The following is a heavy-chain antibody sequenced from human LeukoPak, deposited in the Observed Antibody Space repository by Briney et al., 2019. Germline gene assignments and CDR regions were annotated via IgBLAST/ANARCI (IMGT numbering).Heavy chain of an antibody. CDR2: ITGTGGGI. CDR1: GFTFSSYA. V-gene: IGHV3-23*01. D-gene: IGHD2-21*02. CDR3: AKGTSVTAIRYFDS. J-gene: IGHJ4*02. Sequence: GGSPRLSCAAPGFTFSSYAMTWVRQAPGKGLEWVSLITGTGGGIYYADSVKGRLTISRDNSKNTLYLQMSSLRADDTAVYYCAKGTSVTAIRYFDSWGQGTQVTVSS.